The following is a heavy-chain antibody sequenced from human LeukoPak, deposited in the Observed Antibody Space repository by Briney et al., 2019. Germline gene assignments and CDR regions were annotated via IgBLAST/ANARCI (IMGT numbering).Heavy chain of an antibody. CDR2: IYTSGTA. CDR3: AREYQATYYYYYYMDV. Sequence: PSETLSLTCTVSGGSISNYYWSWIRQPAGKGLEWIGRIYTSGTADYNPSLKSRVTMSVDTSKNQFSLRLSSVTAADTAVYYCAREYQATYYYYYYMDVWGKGTTVTVSS. J-gene: IGHJ6*03. D-gene: IGHD2-2*01. CDR1: GGSISNYY. V-gene: IGHV4-4*07.